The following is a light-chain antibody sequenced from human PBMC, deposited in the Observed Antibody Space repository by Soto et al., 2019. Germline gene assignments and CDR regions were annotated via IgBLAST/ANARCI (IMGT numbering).Light chain of an antibody. V-gene: IGKV3-11*01. CDR2: GAS. Sequence: EIVLTQSPATLSLSPGERATLSCWASQIVSNSLAWFQQRPGQAPRLLIYGASDRATGIPARFSGTGSGTDFTLTISSLEPEDFAVYYCQQRAKWPRTFGQGTKVDIK. CDR3: QQRAKWPRT. J-gene: IGKJ1*01. CDR1: QIVSNS.